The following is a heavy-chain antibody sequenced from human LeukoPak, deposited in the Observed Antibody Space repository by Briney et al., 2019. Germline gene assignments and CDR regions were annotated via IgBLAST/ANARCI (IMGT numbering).Heavy chain of an antibody. J-gene: IGHJ4*02. D-gene: IGHD6-19*01. CDR2: IYYSGST. V-gene: IGHV4-39*01. CDR1: GGSISSNSYY. Sequence: PSETLSLTCAVSGGSISSNSYYWGWIRQPPGKGLEWIGSIYYSGSTYYNPSLKSRVTISVDTSKNQFSLKLSSVTAADTAVYYCASGLKGLAVAGTEVYWGQGTLVTVSS. CDR3: ASGLKGLAVAGTEVY.